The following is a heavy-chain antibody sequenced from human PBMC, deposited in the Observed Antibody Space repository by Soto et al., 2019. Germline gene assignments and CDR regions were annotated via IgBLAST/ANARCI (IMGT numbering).Heavy chain of an antibody. D-gene: IGHD3-3*01. Sequence: GSSVKVSCKASGYTFTSYGISWVRQAPGQGLEWMGWISAYNGNTNYAQKLQGRVTMTADTSTSTAYMELRSLRSDDTAVYYCARYDFWSGYLKAFDIWGQGTMVTVSS. V-gene: IGHV1-18*01. CDR1: GYTFTSYG. CDR3: ARYDFWSGYLKAFDI. CDR2: ISAYNGNT. J-gene: IGHJ3*02.